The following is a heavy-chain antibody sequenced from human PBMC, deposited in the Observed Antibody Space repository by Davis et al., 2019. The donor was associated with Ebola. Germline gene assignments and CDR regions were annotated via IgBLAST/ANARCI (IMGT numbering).Heavy chain of an antibody. V-gene: IGHV4-39*07. Sequence: PSETLSLTCTVSGGSISSSSYYWGWIRQPPGKGLEWIGSIYYSGSTYYNPSLKSRVTISVDPSKNQFSLKLSSVTAADTAVYFCARDIGSSWSWGSDSWGQGTLVTVSS. J-gene: IGHJ4*02. D-gene: IGHD6-13*01. CDR3: ARDIGSSWSWGSDS. CDR1: GGSISSSSYY. CDR2: IYYSGST.